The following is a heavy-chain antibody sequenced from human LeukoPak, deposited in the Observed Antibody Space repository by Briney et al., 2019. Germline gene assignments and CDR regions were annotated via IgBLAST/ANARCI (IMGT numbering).Heavy chain of an antibody. J-gene: IGHJ4*02. V-gene: IGHV4-30-2*02. CDR1: GGSISSGGYY. D-gene: IGHD3-3*01. CDR2: IYHSGST. CDR3: ARSGITIFGVVNPFDY. Sequence: SETLSLTCTVSGGSISSGGYYWSWIRQPPGKGLEWIGYIYHSGSTYYNPSLKSRVTISVDTSKNQFSLKLSSVTAADTAVYYCARSGITIFGVVNPFDYWGQGTLVTVSS.